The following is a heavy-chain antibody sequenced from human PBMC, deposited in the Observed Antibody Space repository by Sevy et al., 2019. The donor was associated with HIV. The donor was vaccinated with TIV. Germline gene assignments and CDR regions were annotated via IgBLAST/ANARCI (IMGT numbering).Heavy chain of an antibody. CDR1: GGSISSGAYY. Sequence: SETLSLTCTVSGGSISSGAYYWSWIRQPPGKGLEWIGYIYYSGSTYYNPSLKSRVTISVDTSKNQFSLKLSSVTAADTAVYYCARGPRGPVVVVAALDYWGQGTLVTVSS. V-gene: IGHV4-30-4*01. J-gene: IGHJ4*02. D-gene: IGHD2-15*01. CDR2: IYYSGST. CDR3: ARGPRGPVVVVAALDY.